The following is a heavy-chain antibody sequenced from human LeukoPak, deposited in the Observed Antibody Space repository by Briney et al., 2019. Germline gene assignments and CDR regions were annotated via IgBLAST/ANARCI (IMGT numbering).Heavy chain of an antibody. J-gene: IGHJ4*02. V-gene: IGHV3-7*01. CDR2: IKEDGSEK. CDR3: ARNQD. Sequence: PGGSLRLSCGASGFLSNRAWMSWVRQAPGKGLEWVANIKEDGSEKYYVDSVKGRFTISRDIAKNSLYLQMNSLRAEDTAVYYCARNQDWGQGTLVTVSS. CDR1: GFLSNRAW.